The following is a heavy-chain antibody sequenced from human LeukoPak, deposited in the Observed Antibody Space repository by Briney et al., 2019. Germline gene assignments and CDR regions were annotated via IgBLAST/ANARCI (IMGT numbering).Heavy chain of an antibody. CDR1: VFTFSSYW. Sequence: GGSLRLSCAASVFTFSSYWMHCVRQSPGKGLVWVSGINSDGSSTTYADSVKGRFTISRDNAKNTVYLQMNSLRAEDTAVYHCATSRTFDYWGQGTLVTVSS. CDR3: ATSRTFDY. J-gene: IGHJ4*02. CDR2: INSDGSST. V-gene: IGHV3-74*01.